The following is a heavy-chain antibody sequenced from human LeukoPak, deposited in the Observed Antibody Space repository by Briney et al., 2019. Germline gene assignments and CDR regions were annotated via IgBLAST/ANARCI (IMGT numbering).Heavy chain of an antibody. CDR1: NGSFSGYY. CDR2: INNSGVT. J-gene: IGHJ5*02. D-gene: IGHD3-10*01. Sequence: PSETLSLTCAVHNGSFSGYYWTWIRQAPGKGLEWIGEINNSGVTYYNPSLETQVTVSRDTSKIQFSLQLKSVSAADTAVYYCARGGTTYYYGSRTSPWGQGTLVIVSS. V-gene: IGHV4-34*01. CDR3: ARGGTTYYYGSRTSP.